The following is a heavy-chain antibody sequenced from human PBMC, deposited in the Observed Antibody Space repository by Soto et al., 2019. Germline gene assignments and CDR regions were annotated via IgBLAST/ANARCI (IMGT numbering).Heavy chain of an antibody. CDR3: PRAAVPDYQYHGMDV. J-gene: IGHJ6*02. CDR1: GFTFSTYG. Sequence: GGALRLSCAASGFTFSTYGMHWVRQAPGKGLEWVAAIWYDGIDKYYAASVKGRFTISRDNSMNTVYLQMSSLRADDTAVYYCPRAAVPDYQYHGMDVWGQGTTVTVSS. CDR2: IWYDGIDK. V-gene: IGHV3-33*01. D-gene: IGHD4-17*01.